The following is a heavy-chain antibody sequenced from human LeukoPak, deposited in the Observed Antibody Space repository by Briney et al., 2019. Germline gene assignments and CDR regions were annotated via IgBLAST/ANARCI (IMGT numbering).Heavy chain of an antibody. CDR1: GGTFSSYA. Sequence: ASVKVSCKASGGTFSSYAISWVRQAPGQGLEWMGWISAYNGNTNYAQKLQGRVTMTTDTSTSTAYMELRSLRSDDTAVYYCARAYYDSSGYYTEYFQHWGQGTLVTVSS. CDR2: ISAYNGNT. V-gene: IGHV1-18*01. J-gene: IGHJ1*01. D-gene: IGHD3-22*01. CDR3: ARAYYDSSGYYTEYFQH.